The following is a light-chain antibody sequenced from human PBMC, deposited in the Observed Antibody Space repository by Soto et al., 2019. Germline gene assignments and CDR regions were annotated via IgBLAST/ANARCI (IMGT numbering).Light chain of an antibody. J-gene: IGLJ2*01. CDR1: SSDIGGYNY. CDR2: DVT. Sequence: QSALTQPASVSGSPGQSITISCTGTSSDIGGYNYVSWYQQHPGKAPKLMIYDVTHRPSGVSDRFSGSKSGNTASLTISGLQAEDEADYYCSSYTSSGTLVVFGGGTKVTVL. V-gene: IGLV2-14*01. CDR3: SSYTSSGTLVV.